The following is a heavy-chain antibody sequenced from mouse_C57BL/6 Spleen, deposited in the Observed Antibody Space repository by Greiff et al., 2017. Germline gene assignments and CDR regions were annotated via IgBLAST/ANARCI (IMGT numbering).Heavy chain of an antibody. CDR2: ISSGSSTI. Sequence: EVQLQQSGGGLVKPGGSLKLSCAASGFTFSDYGMHWVRQAPEKGLEWVAYISSGSSTIYYADTVKGRFTISRDNAKNTLFLQMTSLRSEDTAMYYCARQGDYAMDYWGQGTSVTVSS. V-gene: IGHV5-17*01. CDR3: ARQGDYAMDY. CDR1: GFTFSDYG. J-gene: IGHJ4*01.